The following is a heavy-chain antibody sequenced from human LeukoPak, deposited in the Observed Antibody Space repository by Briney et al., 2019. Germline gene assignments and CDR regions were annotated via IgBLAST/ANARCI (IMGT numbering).Heavy chain of an antibody. J-gene: IGHJ6*02. CDR3: ARDLLTHSSWSYYYYYGMDV. Sequence: GGSLRLSCAASGFTFSSYSMNWVRQAPGKGLEWVSSISSSSSYIYYAVSVKGRFTISRDNAKNSLYLQMNSLRAEDTAVYYCARDLLTHSSWSYYYYYGMDVWGQGTTVTVSS. D-gene: IGHD6-6*01. CDR1: GFTFSSYS. CDR2: ISSSSSYI. V-gene: IGHV3-21*01.